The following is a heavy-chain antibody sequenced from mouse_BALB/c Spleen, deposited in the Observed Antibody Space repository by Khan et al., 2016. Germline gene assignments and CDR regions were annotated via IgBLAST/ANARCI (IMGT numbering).Heavy chain of an antibody. D-gene: IGHD4-1*01. J-gene: IGHJ2*01. CDR2: INPDSSKT. CDR3: PRNWDVGFDY. Sequence: EVKLLESGGGLVKPGGSLKLSCTTSGYAFTRYWMSWVRQAPGRGLEWIGGINPDSSKTNYTPSLKDKFIITRDNAKHTLYLQLSKVRSEDTALYYCPRNWDVGFDYWGQGTTLTVSS. CDR1: GYAFTRYW. V-gene: IGHV4-1*02.